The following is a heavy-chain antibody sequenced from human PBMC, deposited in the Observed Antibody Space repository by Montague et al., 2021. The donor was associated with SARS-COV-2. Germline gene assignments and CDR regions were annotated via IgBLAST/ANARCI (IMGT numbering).Heavy chain of an antibody. J-gene: IGHJ4*02. CDR1: GFTFSSYD. D-gene: IGHD1-26*01. V-gene: IGHV3-30*18. CDR3: AKDVGLRNFFDS. CDR2: ISYDGSNK. Sequence: SLRLSCAASGFTFSSYDMHWVRQAPGKGLEWVAVISYDGSNKYYADSVKGRFTISRDNSKNTLHLQMNSLRAEDTAVYYCAKDVGLRNFFDSWGQGTLVTVSS.